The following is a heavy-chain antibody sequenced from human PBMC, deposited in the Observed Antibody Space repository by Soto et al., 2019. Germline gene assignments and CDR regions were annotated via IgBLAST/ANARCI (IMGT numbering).Heavy chain of an antibody. CDR1: GFTFSSYW. J-gene: IGHJ3*02. CDR3: ARDSSSYRGAFDI. V-gene: IGHV3-7*01. CDR2: IKQDVSEK. Sequence: EVQLVESGGGLVKPGGSLRLSCAASGFTFSSYWMSWVRQAPGKGLEWVANIKQDVSEKYYVDSVKGRVTISRDNAKNSLNLQMNSLSADDTAGYYCARDSSSYRGAFDIWGQGTMVTVSS. D-gene: IGHD6-13*01.